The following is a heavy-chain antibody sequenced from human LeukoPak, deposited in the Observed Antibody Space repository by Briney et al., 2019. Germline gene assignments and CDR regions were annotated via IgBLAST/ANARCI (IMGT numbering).Heavy chain of an antibody. D-gene: IGHD7-27*01. Sequence: GGSLRLSCAASGFTFSSYAMHWVRQAPGKGLEYVSAISSNGGSTYYANSVKGRFTISRDNSKNTLYLQMNSLRAEDTAVYYCAKMRVWGSAFDIWGQGTMVTVSS. CDR2: ISSNGGST. V-gene: IGHV3-64*01. CDR3: AKMRVWGSAFDI. J-gene: IGHJ3*02. CDR1: GFTFSSYA.